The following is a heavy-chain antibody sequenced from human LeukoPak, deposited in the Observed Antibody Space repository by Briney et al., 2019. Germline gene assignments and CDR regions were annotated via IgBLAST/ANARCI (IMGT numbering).Heavy chain of an antibody. V-gene: IGHV4-30-4*08. J-gene: IGHJ3*02. CDR3: ARATITMAVGVHADAFNI. CDR2: IYYSGNT. D-gene: IGHD3-22*01. CDR1: GGSISSADYY. Sequence: PSQTLSLTCTVSGGSISSADYYWSWIRQPPGKGLEWIGYIYYSGNTYYNPSLKSRVTISVDRSKNQFSLKQSSVTAAVTAVYYCARATITMAVGVHADAFNIWGQGTLVTVSS.